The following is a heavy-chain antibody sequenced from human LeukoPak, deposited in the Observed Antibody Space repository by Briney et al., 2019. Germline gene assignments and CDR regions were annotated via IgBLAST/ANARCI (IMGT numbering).Heavy chain of an antibody. D-gene: IGHD1-20*01. V-gene: IGHV1-8*01. CDR3: ARDRNNWNDGGFDY. CDR1: GYTLTSYD. CDR2: MNPNSGNT. J-gene: IGHJ4*02. Sequence: PMASVKVSCKASGYTLTSYDINWVRQATGQGLEWMGWMNPNSGNTGYAQKFQGRVTMTRDTSISTAYMELSRLRSDDTAVYYCARDRNNWNDGGFDYWGQGTLVTVSS.